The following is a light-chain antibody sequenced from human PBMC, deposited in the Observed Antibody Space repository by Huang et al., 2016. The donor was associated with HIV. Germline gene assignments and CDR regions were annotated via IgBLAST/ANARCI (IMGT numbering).Light chain of an antibody. CDR3: QQSYSTPYT. V-gene: IGKV1-39*01. J-gene: IGKJ2*01. CDR2: AAS. CDR1: QSISSY. Sequence: DIQMTQSPSSLSASVGDRVTITCRASQSISSYLNWYQQKPGKAPKLLSFAASSLQSGVPSRFSGSGSGTDFTLTISSLQPEDFVTYYCQQSYSTPYTFGQGTKLEIK.